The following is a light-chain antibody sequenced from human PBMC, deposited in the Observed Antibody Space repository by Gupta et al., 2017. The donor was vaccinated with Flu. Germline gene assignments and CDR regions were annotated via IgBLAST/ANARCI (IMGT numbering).Light chain of an antibody. J-gene: IGLJ2*01. Sequence: QSVLTQPPSASGTPGQRVTIASSGGSSNIGRNTVNWYQQLPGTAPKLLIYSNYLRPSGVPNRFSGSKSGTSASLAISGLQSEDEADYYCAAWDDSRTVLFGGGTKLTVL. CDR3: AAWDDSRTVL. CDR1: SSNIGRNT. V-gene: IGLV1-44*01. CDR2: SNY.